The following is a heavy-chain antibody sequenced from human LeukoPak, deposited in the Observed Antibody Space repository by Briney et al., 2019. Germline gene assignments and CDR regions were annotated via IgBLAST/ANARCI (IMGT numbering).Heavy chain of an antibody. Sequence: GGSLRLSCAASGFTFSDYYMSWIRQAPGKGLEWVSYISSSGSTIYYADSVKGRFTISRDNAKNSPYLQMNSLRAEDTAVYYCARDRSIYCSSTSCPDYYYYYMDVWGKGTTVTVSS. D-gene: IGHD2-2*01. V-gene: IGHV3-11*01. CDR1: GFTFSDYY. CDR3: ARDRSIYCSSTSCPDYYYYYMDV. J-gene: IGHJ6*03. CDR2: ISSSGSTI.